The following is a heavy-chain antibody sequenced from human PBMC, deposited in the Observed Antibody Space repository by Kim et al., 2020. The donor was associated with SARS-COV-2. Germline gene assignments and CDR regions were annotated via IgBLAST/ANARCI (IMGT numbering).Heavy chain of an antibody. J-gene: IGHJ5*02. CDR2: INHSGST. CDR3: ARGHHSSVWYRGWFDP. V-gene: IGHV4-34*01. D-gene: IGHD6-19*01. CDR1: GGSFSGYY. Sequence: SETLSLTCAVYGGSFSGYYWSWIRQPPGKGLEWIGEINHSGSTNYNPSLKSRVTISVDTSKNQFSLKLSSVTAADTAVYYCARGHHSSVWYRGWFDPWGQGTLVTVSS.